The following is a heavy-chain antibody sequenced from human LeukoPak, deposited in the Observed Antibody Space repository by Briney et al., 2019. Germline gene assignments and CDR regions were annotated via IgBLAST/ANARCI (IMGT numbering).Heavy chain of an antibody. D-gene: IGHD1-26*01. Sequence: ASVKVSCKASGGTFSSYAISWVRQAPGQGLEWMGRIIPILGIANYAQKFQGRVTITADKSTSTAYMELSSLRSGDTAVYYCARDQSGDGMDVWGQGTTVTVSS. V-gene: IGHV1-69*04. CDR2: IIPILGIA. CDR3: ARDQSGDGMDV. J-gene: IGHJ6*02. CDR1: GGTFSSYA.